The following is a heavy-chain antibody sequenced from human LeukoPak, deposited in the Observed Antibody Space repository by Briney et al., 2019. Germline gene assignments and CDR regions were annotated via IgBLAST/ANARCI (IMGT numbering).Heavy chain of an antibody. Sequence: ASVKVSCKASGYTFTSYYMHWVRQAPGQGLEWMGIINPSGGSTSYAQKFQGRVTMTRDMSTSTVYMELRSLRSEDTAVYYCARDPHSSSLRFLEWSTPFDYWGQGTLVTVSS. J-gene: IGHJ4*02. V-gene: IGHV1-46*01. CDR3: ARDPHSSSLRFLEWSTPFDY. CDR2: INPSGGST. CDR1: GYTFTSYY. D-gene: IGHD3-3*01.